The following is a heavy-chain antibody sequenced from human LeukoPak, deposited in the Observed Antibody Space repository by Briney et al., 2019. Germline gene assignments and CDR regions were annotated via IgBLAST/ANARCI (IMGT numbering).Heavy chain of an antibody. J-gene: IGHJ4*02. Sequence: GSLRLSCAASGFTFSSYEMNWVRQAPGKGLAWASYISSSGSTIYYADSVKGRFTISRDNAKNSLYLQMNSLRAEDTAVYYCARGRQQQLVQSPEDYLGQGTLVTVSS. CDR1: GFTFSSYE. CDR3: ARGRQQQLVQSPEDY. D-gene: IGHD6-13*01. CDR2: ISSSGSTI. V-gene: IGHV3-48*03.